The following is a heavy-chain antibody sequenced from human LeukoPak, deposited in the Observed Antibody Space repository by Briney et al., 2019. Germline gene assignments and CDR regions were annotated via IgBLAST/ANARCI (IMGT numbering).Heavy chain of an antibody. Sequence: ASVKVSCKASGYTFTSYAMNWVRQAPGQGLEWMGWINTNTGNPTYAQGFTGRFVFSLDTSVSTAYLQISSLKAEDTAVYYCARDQGYYDSSGYYPYRWFDPWGQGTLVTVSS. CDR3: ARDQGYYDSSGYYPYRWFDP. CDR2: INTNTGNP. D-gene: IGHD3-22*01. CDR1: GYTFTSYA. J-gene: IGHJ5*02. V-gene: IGHV7-4-1*02.